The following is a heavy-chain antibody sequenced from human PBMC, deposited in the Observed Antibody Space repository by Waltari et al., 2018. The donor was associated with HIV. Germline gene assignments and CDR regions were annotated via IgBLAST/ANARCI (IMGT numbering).Heavy chain of an antibody. J-gene: IGHJ4*02. CDR2: IKSKSDGGTK. D-gene: IGHD3-10*01. CDR3: TTGAEDLWRVY. Sequence: EVQLVESGGGLVKPGGSLRLSCEASGFIFRNPWMSWVRQAPGKGLEWVGRIKSKSDGGTKDYAAPVKGRFTISRDDSKNTLYLQMNTLKTEDTAVYYCTTGAEDLWRVYWGQGNLVTVSS. V-gene: IGHV3-15*01. CDR1: GFIFRNPW.